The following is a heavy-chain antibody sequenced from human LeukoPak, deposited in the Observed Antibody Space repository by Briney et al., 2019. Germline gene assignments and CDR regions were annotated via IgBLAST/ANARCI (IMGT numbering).Heavy chain of an antibody. CDR1: GGSLSSGDYY. J-gene: IGHJ5*02. CDR2: IYYSGST. CDR3: ARVGIKAPFDP. D-gene: IGHD3-3*02. V-gene: IGHV4-30-4*08. Sequence: SQTLSLTCTVSGGSLSSGDYYWSWIRQPPGKGLEWIGYIYYSGSTYYNPSLKSRVTISVDTSKNQFSLKLSSVTAADTAVYYCARVGIKAPFDPWGQGTLVTVSS.